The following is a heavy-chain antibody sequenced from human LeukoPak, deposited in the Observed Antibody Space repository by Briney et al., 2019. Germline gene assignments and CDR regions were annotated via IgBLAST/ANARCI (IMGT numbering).Heavy chain of an antibody. J-gene: IGHJ4*02. CDR3: ARCPSYYDILTGYFRSWDYFDY. Sequence: GRSLRLSCAASGFTFSSYSMNWVRQAPGKGLEWVSSISSSSSYIYYADSVKGRFTISRDNAKNSLYLQMNSLRAEDTAVYYCARCPSYYDILTGYFRSWDYFDYWGQGTLVTVSS. CDR1: GFTFSSYS. CDR2: ISSSSSYI. V-gene: IGHV3-21*01. D-gene: IGHD3-9*01.